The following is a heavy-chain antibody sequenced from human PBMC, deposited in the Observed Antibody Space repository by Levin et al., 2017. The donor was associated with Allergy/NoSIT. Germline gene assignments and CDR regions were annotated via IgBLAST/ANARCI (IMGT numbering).Heavy chain of an antibody. CDR2: ISYDGSNK. CDR1: GFTFSSYA. D-gene: IGHD1-26*01. V-gene: IGHV3-30-3*01. J-gene: IGHJ6*03. Sequence: GGSLRLSCAASGFTFSSYAMHWVRQAPGKGLEWVAVISYDGSNKYYADSVKGRFTISRDNSKNTLYLQMNSLRAEDTAVYYCARGAGYYYYMDVWGKGTTVTVSS. CDR3: ARGAGYYYYMDV.